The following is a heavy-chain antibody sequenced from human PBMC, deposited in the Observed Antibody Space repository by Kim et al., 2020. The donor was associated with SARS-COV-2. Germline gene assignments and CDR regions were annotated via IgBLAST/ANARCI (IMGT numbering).Heavy chain of an antibody. V-gene: IGHV7-4-1*02. Sequence: ASVKVSCRTSGYTFTTYAIHWVRQAPGQGLEWMGWINTNTGNPTYAQGFTGRLVFSLDTSVSTTYLQINSLKAEDTAVYYCAKTRWDCRGPTCYSSFDYWGQGTLVTVSS. J-gene: IGHJ4*02. CDR3: AKTRWDCRGPTCYSSFDY. D-gene: IGHD2-15*01. CDR2: INTNTGNP. CDR1: GYTFTTYA.